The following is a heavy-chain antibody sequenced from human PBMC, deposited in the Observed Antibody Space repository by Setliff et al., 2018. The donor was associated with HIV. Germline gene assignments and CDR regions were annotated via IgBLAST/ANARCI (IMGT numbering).Heavy chain of an antibody. CDR3: TTITKEYDFWSGYWPYYFDY. J-gene: IGHJ4*02. CDR1: RGSINSGGSY. V-gene: IGHV4-31*03. Sequence: SETLSLTCTVSRGSINSGGSYWSWIRQHPGKGLEWIGYIYYSGNTYYNPSLKSRVTISVDTSKNQFSLRLSSVTAADTAVYYCTTITKEYDFWSGYWPYYFDYWGQGTLVTVSS. D-gene: IGHD3-3*01. CDR2: IYYSGNT.